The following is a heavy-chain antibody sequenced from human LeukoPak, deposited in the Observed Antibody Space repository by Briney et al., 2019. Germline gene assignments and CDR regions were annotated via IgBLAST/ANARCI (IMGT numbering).Heavy chain of an antibody. J-gene: IGHJ4*02. D-gene: IGHD5-18*01. CDR3: ARESGYS. CDR2: IYTSGST. V-gene: IGHV4-61*02. CDR1: GGSISSGSYY. Sequence: SQTLSLTCTVSGGSISSGSYYWSWIRQPAGKGLEWIGRIYTSGSTNYNPSLKSRVTISVDTSKNQFSLKLSSVTAADTAVYYCARESGYSWSQGTLVTVSS.